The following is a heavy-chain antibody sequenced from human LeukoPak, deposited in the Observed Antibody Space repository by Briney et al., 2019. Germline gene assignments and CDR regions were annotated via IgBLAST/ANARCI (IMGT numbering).Heavy chain of an antibody. CDR2: INPNSGGT. D-gene: IGHD3-9*01. CDR1: GYTFTGYY. CDR3: ARDFDDILTGYYVDY. Sequence: ASVTVSCKASGYTFTGYYMHWVRQAPGQGLEWMGRINPNSGGTNYAQKFQGRVTMTRDTSISTAYMELSRLRSDDTALYYCARDFDDILTGYYVDYWGQGTLVTVSS. V-gene: IGHV1-2*06. J-gene: IGHJ4*02.